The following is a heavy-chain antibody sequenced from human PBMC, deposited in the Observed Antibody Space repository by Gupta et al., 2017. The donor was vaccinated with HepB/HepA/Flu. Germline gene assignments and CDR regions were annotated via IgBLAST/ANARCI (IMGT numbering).Heavy chain of an antibody. J-gene: IGHJ4*02. V-gene: IGHV1-69*01. D-gene: IGHD6-13*01. CDR1: GGTFSSYA. CDR3: ARTVGSSWSFVNDY. Sequence: QVQLVQSGAEVKKPGSTVKVYCKASGGTFSSYATTWVRQAPGQGLEWMGGIIPIYGTANYAQKFQGRVTITADESTSTAYMELSSLRSEDTAVYYCARTVGSSWSFVNDYWGQGTLVTVSS. CDR2: IIPIYGTA.